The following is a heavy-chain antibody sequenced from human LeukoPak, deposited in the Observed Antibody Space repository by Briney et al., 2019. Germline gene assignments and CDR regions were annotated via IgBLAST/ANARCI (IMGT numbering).Heavy chain of an antibody. CDR2: ISSSNNYI. Sequence: GGSLRLSCAASGFIFSYYSMNWVRQAPGKGLEWVSSISSSNNYINYADSVKGRFTISRDNAKKSLYLQMNSLRVEDTAVYYCARDVGGYGDYGYDAFDIWGQGTMVTVSS. D-gene: IGHD4-17*01. CDR1: GFIFSYYS. V-gene: IGHV3-21*01. J-gene: IGHJ3*02. CDR3: ARDVGGYGDYGYDAFDI.